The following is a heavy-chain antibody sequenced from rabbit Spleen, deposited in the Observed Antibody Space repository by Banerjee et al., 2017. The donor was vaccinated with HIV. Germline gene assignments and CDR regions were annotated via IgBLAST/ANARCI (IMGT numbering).Heavy chain of an antibody. J-gene: IGHJ4*01. CDR2: IYADSIGST. D-gene: IGHD2-1*01. Sequence: EQLEESGGGLVKPEGSLTLTCKASGVSFSDKDVMCWVRQAPGKGLECIACIYADSIGSTYYASWAKGRFTISKTSSTTVTLQMTSLTVADTSTYFCARGSATMTMVITGWYFTLWGQGTLVTVS. V-gene: IGHV1S45*01. CDR3: ARGSATMTMVITGWYFTL. CDR1: GVSFSDKDV.